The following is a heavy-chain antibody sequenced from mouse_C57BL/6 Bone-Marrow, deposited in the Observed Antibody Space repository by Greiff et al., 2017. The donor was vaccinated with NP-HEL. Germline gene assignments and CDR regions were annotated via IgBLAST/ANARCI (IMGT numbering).Heavy chain of an antibody. Sequence: QVQLKESGAELVRPGTSVKMSCKASGYTFTNYWIGWAKQRPGHGLEWIGDIYPGGGYTNYNEKFKGKATLTADKSSSTAYMQFSSLTSEDSAIYYCARKDLLRGYFDVWGTGTTVTVSS. D-gene: IGHD1-1*01. CDR2: IYPGGGYT. CDR3: ARKDLLRGYFDV. V-gene: IGHV1-63*01. J-gene: IGHJ1*03. CDR1: GYTFTNYW.